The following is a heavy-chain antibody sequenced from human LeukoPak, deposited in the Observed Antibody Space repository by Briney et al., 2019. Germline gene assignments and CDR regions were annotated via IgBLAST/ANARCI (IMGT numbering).Heavy chain of an antibody. D-gene: IGHD6-19*01. CDR3: AKVSGSGWIFDY. CDR1: GFTFSSYT. J-gene: IGHJ4*02. V-gene: IGHV3-23*01. Sequence: GGSLRLSCTASGFTFSSYTMSWVRQAPGKGLEWVSAISGSGGSTYYADSVKGRFTISRDNSKNTLYLQMNSLRAEDTAVYYCAKVSGSGWIFDYWGQGTLVTVSS. CDR2: ISGSGGST.